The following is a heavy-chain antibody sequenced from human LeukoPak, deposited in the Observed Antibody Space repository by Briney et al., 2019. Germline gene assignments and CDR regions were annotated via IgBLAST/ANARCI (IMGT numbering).Heavy chain of an antibody. Sequence: SETLSLTCGVSGSSISNGNYWGWIRPPPGQGLEWIGTIYHSGNTYYNPSLKSRVTLSVDTSKNQFSLNLNSVTAADTAVYFCARGGFCSGPTCYSLWFWGPGTLVTVSS. CDR3: ARGGFCSGPTCYSLWF. D-gene: IGHD2-15*01. CDR1: GSSISNGNY. CDR2: IYHSGNT. J-gene: IGHJ4*02. V-gene: IGHV4-38-2*01.